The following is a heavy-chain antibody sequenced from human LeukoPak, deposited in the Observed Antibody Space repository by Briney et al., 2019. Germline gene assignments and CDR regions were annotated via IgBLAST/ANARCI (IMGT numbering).Heavy chain of an antibody. CDR2: IYYSGST. J-gene: IGHJ4*02. D-gene: IGHD6-19*01. V-gene: IGHV4-39*01. Sequence: ASETLSLTCTVSGGSISSSSYYWGWIRQPPGKGLEWIGSIYYSGSTYYNPSLKSRVTTSVDTSKNQFSLKLSSVTAADTAVYYCARSLPTEYSSGWYTFDYWGQGTLVTVSS. CDR3: ARSLPTEYSSGWYTFDY. CDR1: GGSISSSSYY.